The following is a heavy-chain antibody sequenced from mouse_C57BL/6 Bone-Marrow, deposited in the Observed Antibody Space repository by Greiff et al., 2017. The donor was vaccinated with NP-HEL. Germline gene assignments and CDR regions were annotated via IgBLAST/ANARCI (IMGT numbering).Heavy chain of an antibody. CDR2: ISDGGSYT. CDR1: GFTFSSYA. Sequence: EVKLLESGGGLVKPGGSLKLSCAAPGFTFSSYAMSWVRQTPEKRLEWVATISDGGSYTYYPDNVKGRFTISRDNAKNNLYLQMSHLKSEDTAMYYCAEDDYGAYWGQGTLVTVSA. CDR3: AEDDYGAY. D-gene: IGHD2-4*01. J-gene: IGHJ3*01. V-gene: IGHV5-4*03.